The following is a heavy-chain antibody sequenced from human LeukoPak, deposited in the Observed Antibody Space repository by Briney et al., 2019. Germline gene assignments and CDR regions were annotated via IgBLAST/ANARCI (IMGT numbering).Heavy chain of an antibody. D-gene: IGHD2-2*01. CDR1: GFTFSSYS. CDR2: ISSSSSTI. CDR3: ARGADCSSTSCYEPS. Sequence: GGSLRLSCAASGFTFSSYSMNWVRQAPGKGLEWVSYISSSSSTIYYADSVKGRFTISRDNAKNSLYLQMNSLRAEDTAVYYCARGADCSSTSCYEPSWGQGTLVTVSS. V-gene: IGHV3-48*04. J-gene: IGHJ4*02.